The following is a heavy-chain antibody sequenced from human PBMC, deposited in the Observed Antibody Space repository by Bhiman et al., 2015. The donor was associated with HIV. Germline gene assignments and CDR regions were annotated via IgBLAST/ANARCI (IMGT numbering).Heavy chain of an antibody. CDR2: ISYDGSNK. D-gene: IGHD6-19*01. CDR1: IHLPVALP. V-gene: IGHV3-30*18. Sequence: QVQLVESGGGVVSLGVPETLLCSLWIHLPVALPCTGSARLQARGVEWVALISYDGSNKYYADSVKGRFTISRDKSKNTMFLQMNSLRVEDTAVYYCAKDGAIAVPGNVVGYFAHWGQGSLVTVSS. CDR3: AKDGAIAVPGNVVGYFAH. J-gene: IGHJ4*02.